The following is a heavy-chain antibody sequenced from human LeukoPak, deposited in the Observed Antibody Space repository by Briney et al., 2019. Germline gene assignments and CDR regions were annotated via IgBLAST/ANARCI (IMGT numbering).Heavy chain of an antibody. D-gene: IGHD3-10*01. V-gene: IGHV1-2*02. Sequence: VASVKVSCKASGYSFTNYAMNWVRQAPGQGLEWMGWINPNSGDTNYAQKFQDRVTMTRDTSISTAYIELNLLRSDDTAVYYCARGDYYGSPKVVAAWGQGTLVTVSS. J-gene: IGHJ5*02. CDR3: ARGDYYGSPKVVAA. CDR1: GYSFTNYA. CDR2: INPNSGDT.